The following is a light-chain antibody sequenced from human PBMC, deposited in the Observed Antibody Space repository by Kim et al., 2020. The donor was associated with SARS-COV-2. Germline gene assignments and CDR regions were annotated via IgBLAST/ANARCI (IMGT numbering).Light chain of an antibody. CDR3: QSYDSSLRGV. J-gene: IGLJ3*02. Sequence: GQRVTISCTGSSSNIGAGYDVHWYQQLPGTAPKLPIYGNSNRPSGVPDRFSGSKSGTSASLAITGLQAEDEADYYCQSYDSSLRGVFGGGTQLTVL. V-gene: IGLV1-40*01. CDR1: SSNIGAGYD. CDR2: GNS.